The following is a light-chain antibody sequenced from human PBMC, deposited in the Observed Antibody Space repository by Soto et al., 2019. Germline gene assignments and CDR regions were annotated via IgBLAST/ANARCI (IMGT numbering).Light chain of an antibody. J-gene: IGLJ2*01. CDR3: GTWDSGLGAVV. Sequence: QSVLTQPPSVSAAPGQKVTISCSGSSSNIGNNYVSWYQQLPGTAPKLLIYDNNKRPSGIPDRFSGSKSGTSATLGITGLQTGDGADYYCGTWDSGLGAVVLGGGTKLTVL. V-gene: IGLV1-51*01. CDR1: SSNIGNNY. CDR2: DNN.